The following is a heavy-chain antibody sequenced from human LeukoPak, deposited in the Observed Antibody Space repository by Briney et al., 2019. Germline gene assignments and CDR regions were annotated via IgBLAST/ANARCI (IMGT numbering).Heavy chain of an antibody. J-gene: IGHJ5*02. V-gene: IGHV4-39*01. CDR1: GGSISSSSYY. CDR2: IYYSGST. D-gene: IGHD5-18*01. CDR3: ARLVGGYSYGFWFDP. Sequence: SETLSLPCTVSGGSISSSSYYWGWIRQPPGKGLEWIGSIYYSGSTYYNPSLKSRVTISVDTSKNQFSLKLSSVTAADTAVYYCARLVGGYSYGFWFDPWGQGTLVTVSS.